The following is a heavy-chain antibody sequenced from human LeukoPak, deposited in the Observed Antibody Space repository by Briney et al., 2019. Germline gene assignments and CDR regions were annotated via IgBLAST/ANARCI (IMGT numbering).Heavy chain of an antibody. D-gene: IGHD2-15*01. CDR3: ARDTCNGGSCFNWFDP. V-gene: IGHV1-2*02. CDR1: GYTFTDYY. Sequence: ASVKVSCKASGYTFTDYYMHWVRQAPGQGLEWMGWINPNGGGTKYAQKFQGRVTMTRETSISTAYMELSSLAHDDTAVYYCARDTCNGGSCFNWFDPWGQGTLVTVSS. CDR2: INPNGGGT. J-gene: IGHJ5*02.